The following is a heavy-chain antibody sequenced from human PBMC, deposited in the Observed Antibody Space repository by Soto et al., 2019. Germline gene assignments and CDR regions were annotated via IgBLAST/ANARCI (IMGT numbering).Heavy chain of an antibody. CDR1: GHTLTSYY. J-gene: IGHJ4*02. Sequence: ASVKVSCKASGHTLTSYYIHWVRQVPGQGLEWMGIINPNDGSISYAQKFQGRVTMTRDTSTSTVYMELSSPRSEDTAVYYCARVASSGWFYDYWGQGTLVTVSS. V-gene: IGHV1-46*03. CDR2: INPNDGSI. CDR3: ARVASSGWFYDY. D-gene: IGHD6-19*01.